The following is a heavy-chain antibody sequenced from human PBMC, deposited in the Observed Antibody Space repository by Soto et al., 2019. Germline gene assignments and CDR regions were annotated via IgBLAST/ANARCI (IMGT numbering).Heavy chain of an antibody. Sequence: KPSETLSLTCTVSGGSISSSSYYWGWIRQPPGKGLEWIGSIYYSGSTYYNPSLKSRVTISVDTSKNQFSLKLSSVTAADTAVYYCAGEDRGMVRGVMAPYGMDVWGQGTTVTVSS. CDR2: IYYSGST. CDR3: AGEDRGMVRGVMAPYGMDV. V-gene: IGHV4-39*02. CDR1: GGSISSSSYY. J-gene: IGHJ6*02. D-gene: IGHD3-10*01.